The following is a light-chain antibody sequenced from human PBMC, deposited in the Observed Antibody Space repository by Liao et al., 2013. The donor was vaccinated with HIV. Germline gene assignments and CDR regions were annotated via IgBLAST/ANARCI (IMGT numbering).Light chain of an antibody. Sequence: SYDLTQPPSVSVSPGQTASITCSGDYLGDKYVSWYQQKPGQSPTLIISEDNKRPSGIPERFSGSNSGNTATLTISGTQAIDEADYYCQTWDSSAYVFGTGTKVTVL. CDR2: EDN. J-gene: IGLJ1*01. V-gene: IGLV3-1*01. CDR1: YLGDKY. CDR3: QTWDSSAYV.